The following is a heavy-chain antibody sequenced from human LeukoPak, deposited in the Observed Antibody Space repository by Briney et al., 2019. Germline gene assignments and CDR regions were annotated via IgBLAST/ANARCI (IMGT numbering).Heavy chain of an antibody. D-gene: IGHD3-22*01. Sequence: SETLSLTCAVYGGSFSGYYWSWIRQPPGKGLEWIGEINHSGSTSYNPSLKSRVTISVDTSKNQFSLKLSSVTAADTAVYYCARDRNYYDSSGGWYYFDYWGQGTLVTVSS. CDR3: ARDRNYYDSSGGWYYFDY. CDR2: INHSGST. J-gene: IGHJ4*02. CDR1: GGSFSGYY. V-gene: IGHV4-34*01.